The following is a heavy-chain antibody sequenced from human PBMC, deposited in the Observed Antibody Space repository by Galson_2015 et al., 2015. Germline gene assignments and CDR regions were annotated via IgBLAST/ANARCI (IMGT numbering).Heavy chain of an antibody. Sequence: TLSLTCTVSGGSISSGGYYWSWIRQHPGKGLEWIGYIYYSGSTYYNPSLKSRVTISVDTSKNQFSLKLSSVTAADTAVYYCARDRGHQVANWFDPWGQGTLVTVSS. V-gene: IGHV4-31*03. CDR3: ARDRGHQVANWFDP. D-gene: IGHD2-15*01. CDR2: IYYSGST. J-gene: IGHJ5*02. CDR1: GGSISSGGYY.